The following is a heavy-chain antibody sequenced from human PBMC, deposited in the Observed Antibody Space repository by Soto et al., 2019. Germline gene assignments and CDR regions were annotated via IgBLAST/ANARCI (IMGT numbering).Heavy chain of an antibody. J-gene: IGHJ5*02. CDR3: ARVGSGYANSGYYLP. Sequence: SETLCLTCVVSGGSVSSSNWWRCGRQPPGEGLEWIGEIYHRGSTTYNPSLKSRATISVDKSENQFSLRLKSVTAADTAVYYWARVGSGYANSGYYLPWGQGTLVTVSS. CDR2: IYHRGST. D-gene: IGHD3-22*01. CDR1: GGSVSSSNW. V-gene: IGHV4-4*02.